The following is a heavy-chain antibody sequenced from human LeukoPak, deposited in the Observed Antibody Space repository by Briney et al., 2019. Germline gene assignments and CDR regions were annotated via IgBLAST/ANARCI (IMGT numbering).Heavy chain of an antibody. CDR1: GFTFSSHW. J-gene: IGHJ3*02. CDR3: ARMDGGIYLFSDVFDI. V-gene: IGHV3-7*01. CDR2: IKQDGSEK. Sequence: GGSLRLSCAASGFTFSSHWMSWVRQAPGKGLEWVANIKQDGSEKYYMDSVKDRFTISRDNAKNSLFLQMNSLRAEDTAVYYCARMDGGIYLFSDVFDIWGQGTMVTVSS. D-gene: IGHD5-12*01.